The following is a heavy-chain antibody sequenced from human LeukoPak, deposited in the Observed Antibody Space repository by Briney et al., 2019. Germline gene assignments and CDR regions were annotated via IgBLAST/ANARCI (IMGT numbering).Heavy chain of an antibody. CDR3: ARDPGYSSSWYDPYGMDV. V-gene: IGHV3-33*01. Sequence: GGSLRLSRAAYGFTLSSYGMQWVRQAPGRGLGWVVVIWYDGSNKYYADTVKDRFTISRDNFKNTRYLQMNSLRAEDTAVYYCARDPGYSSSWYDPYGMDVWGQGTTVTVSS. D-gene: IGHD6-13*01. J-gene: IGHJ6*02. CDR1: GFTLSSYG. CDR2: IWYDGSNK.